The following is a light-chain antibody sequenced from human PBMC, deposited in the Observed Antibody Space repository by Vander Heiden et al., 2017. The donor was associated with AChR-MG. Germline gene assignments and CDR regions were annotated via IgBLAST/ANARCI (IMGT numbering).Light chain of an antibody. CDR3: QQYNNWPPVT. CDR2: GAS. Sequence: EIVMTQSPATLSVSPGERATLSCRASQSVSSNLAWYQQKPGQAPRLLIYGASTRATGIPARFSGSGSGTEFTLTISSLQSEDFSVYYCQQYNNWPPVTFGQGTKVEIK. J-gene: IGKJ1*01. V-gene: IGKV3-15*01. CDR1: QSVSSN.